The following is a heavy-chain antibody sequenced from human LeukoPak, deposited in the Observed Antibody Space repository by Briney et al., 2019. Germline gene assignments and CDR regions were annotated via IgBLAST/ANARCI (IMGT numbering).Heavy chain of an antibody. Sequence: GGSLRLSCAASGFTVSSNYMSWVRQAPGKGLEWVSVIYSGGSTYYADSVKGRFTISRDNSKNTLYLQVNSLRAEDTAVYYCAREGSSGYYPMRGYYFDYWGQGTLVTVSS. CDR1: GFTVSSNY. CDR2: IYSGGST. J-gene: IGHJ4*02. V-gene: IGHV3-53*01. D-gene: IGHD3-22*01. CDR3: AREGSSGYYPMRGYYFDY.